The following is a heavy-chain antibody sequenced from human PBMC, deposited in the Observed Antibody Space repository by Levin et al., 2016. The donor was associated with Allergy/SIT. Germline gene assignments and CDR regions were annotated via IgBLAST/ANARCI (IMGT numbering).Heavy chain of an antibody. D-gene: IGHD6-13*01. CDR1: GGSISSYY. CDR3: ARSHRQLVPFDY. Sequence: SETLSLTCTVSGGSISSYYWSWIRQPPGKGLEWIGYIYYSGSTNYNPSLKSRVTISVDTSKNQFSLKLSSVTAADTAVYYCARSHRQLVPFDYWGQGTLVTVSS. J-gene: IGHJ4*02. CDR2: IYYSGST. V-gene: IGHV4-59*01.